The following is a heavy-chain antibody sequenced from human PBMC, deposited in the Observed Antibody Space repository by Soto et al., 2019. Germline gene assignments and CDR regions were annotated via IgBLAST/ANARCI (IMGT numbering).Heavy chain of an antibody. J-gene: IGHJ4*02. CDR1: GGSVASDEDY. Sequence: SETLSLTCTVSGGSVASDEDYWTWIRQSPGKGLEWIGYISNSGSTGYNPSLKTRLSMSVDRSKNQFTLRLTSVTAADTAVYFCATESGSTYGYFDHWGQGTQVTVSS. D-gene: IGHD5-18*01. V-gene: IGHV4-30-4*01. CDR3: ATESGSTYGYFDH. CDR2: ISNSGST.